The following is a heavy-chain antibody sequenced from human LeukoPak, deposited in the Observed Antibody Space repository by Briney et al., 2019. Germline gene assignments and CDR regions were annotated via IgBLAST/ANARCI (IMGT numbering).Heavy chain of an antibody. Sequence: GGSLRLSCTASGFSFSNYWMSWVRQAPGKGLEWVASIKQDESEKYYVDSVKGRFTTSRGNAKSSLYLQINALRGEDTAVYYCARLVGDVTTWDCWGQGTLVTVSS. D-gene: IGHD1-26*01. CDR2: IKQDESEK. V-gene: IGHV3-7*03. CDR1: GFSFSNYW. J-gene: IGHJ4*02. CDR3: ARLVGDVTTWDC.